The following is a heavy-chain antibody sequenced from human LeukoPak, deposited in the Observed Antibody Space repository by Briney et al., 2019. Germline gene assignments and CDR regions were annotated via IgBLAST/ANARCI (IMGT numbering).Heavy chain of an antibody. CDR2: IYYSEST. J-gene: IGHJ5*02. Sequence: PSETLSLTCTVSGGSISSYYWSWIRQPPGKGPEWIGCIYYSESTNYNPSLKSRVTISVDTSKNQFSLKLSSVTAADTAVYYCARWNSVGKWELLGWFDPWGQGTLVTVSS. CDR1: GGSISSYY. CDR3: ARWNSVGKWELLGWFDP. D-gene: IGHD1-26*01. V-gene: IGHV4-59*01.